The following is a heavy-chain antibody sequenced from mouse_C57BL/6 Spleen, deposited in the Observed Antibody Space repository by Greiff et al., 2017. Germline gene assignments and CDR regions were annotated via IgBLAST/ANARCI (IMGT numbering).Heavy chain of an antibody. J-gene: IGHJ1*03. D-gene: IGHD2-4*01. Sequence: VQLKQSGPELVKPGASVKIPCKASGYTFTDYNMDWVKQSHGKSLEWIGDINPNNGGTIYNQKFKGKATLTVDKSSSTAYMELRSLTSEDTAVYYGARLVDYDWYIDVWGTGTTVTVSS. CDR2: INPNNGGT. CDR3: ARLVDYDWYIDV. CDR1: GYTFTDYN. V-gene: IGHV1-18*01.